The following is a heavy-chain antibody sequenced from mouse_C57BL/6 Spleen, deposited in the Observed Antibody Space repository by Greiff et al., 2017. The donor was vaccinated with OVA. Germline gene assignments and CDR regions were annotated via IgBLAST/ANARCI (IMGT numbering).Heavy chain of an antibody. V-gene: IGHV1-26*01. CDR2: INPNNGGT. Sequence: EVKLQQSGPELVKPGASVKISCKASGYTFTDYYMNWVKQSHGKSLEWIGDINPNNGGTSYNQKFKGKATLTVDKSSSTAYMELRSLTSEDSAVYYCAYGSSYENFDVWGTGTTVTVSS. CDR1: GYTFTDYY. J-gene: IGHJ1*03. CDR3: AYGSSYENFDV. D-gene: IGHD1-1*01.